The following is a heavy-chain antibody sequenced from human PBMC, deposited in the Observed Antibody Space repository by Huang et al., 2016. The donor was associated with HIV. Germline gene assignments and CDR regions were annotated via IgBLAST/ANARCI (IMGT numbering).Heavy chain of an antibody. V-gene: IGHV5-51*03. CDR2: SYPGYSET. Sequence: EVQLVQSGAEVKKPGESLRISCQGSGYSFRSYWFGGVRQMPGKGLEWMGISYPGYSETRYSPSFQGLVTISADKSISTAYLQWSSLKAADTAMYYCAREGGSRYYMDVWGKGTTVTVSS. CDR3: AREGGSRYYMDV. CDR1: GYSFRSYW. J-gene: IGHJ6*03. D-gene: IGHD3-16*01.